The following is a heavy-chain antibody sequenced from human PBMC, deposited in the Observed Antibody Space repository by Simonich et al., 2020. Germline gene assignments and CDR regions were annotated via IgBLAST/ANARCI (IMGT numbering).Heavy chain of an antibody. V-gene: IGHV4-59*08. CDR3: ARLPDY. J-gene: IGHJ4*02. CDR1: GGSISSYY. CDR2: IYYSGSP. Sequence: QVQLQESGPGLVKPSETLSLTSTVSGGSISSYYGCWIRQHPGKGLEWIGYIYYSGSPHYNPSLKSRVTISVDTSKNQFSLKLSSVTAADTAVYYCARLPDYWGQGTLVTVSS.